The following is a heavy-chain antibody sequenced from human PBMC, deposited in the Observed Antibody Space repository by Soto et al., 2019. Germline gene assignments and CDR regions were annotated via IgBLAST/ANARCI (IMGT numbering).Heavy chain of an antibody. CDR1: GFMSSSYW. J-gene: IGHJ4*02. Sequence: EVQLVESGGGLVQPGGSLRLSCAATGFMSSSYWMTWVRQAPGKGLEWVANINQDGSERNYVDSVEGRFTISRDNAKNSVFLQMNSLRAEDTAKYYCATDILDFWGQGTLVTVSS. CDR3: ATDILDF. V-gene: IGHV3-7*05. CDR2: INQDGSER.